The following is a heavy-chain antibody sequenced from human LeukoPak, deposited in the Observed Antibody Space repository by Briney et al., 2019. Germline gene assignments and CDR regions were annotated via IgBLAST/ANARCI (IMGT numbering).Heavy chain of an antibody. D-gene: IGHD3-10*01. J-gene: IGHJ6*02. CDR1: GFTFSSYA. Sequence: PGGSLRLSCAASGFTFSSYAMHWVRQAPGKGLEWVAVISYDGSNKYYADSVKGRFTISRDNSKNTLYLQMNSLRAEDTAVYYCARVIRAYYYYGMDVWGQGTTVTVSS. CDR3: ARVIRAYYYYGMDV. V-gene: IGHV3-30-3*01. CDR2: ISYDGSNK.